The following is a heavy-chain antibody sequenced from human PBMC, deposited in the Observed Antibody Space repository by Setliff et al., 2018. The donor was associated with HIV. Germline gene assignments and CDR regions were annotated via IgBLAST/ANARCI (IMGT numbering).Heavy chain of an antibody. D-gene: IGHD3-22*01. J-gene: IGHJ4*02. V-gene: IGHV1-69*02. CDR2: IIPILGVP. CDR1: GGPFTSSS. CDR3: ARGGDYDSSGYYVT. Sequence: ASVKVSCKASGGPFTSSSIGWVRQAPGQGLEWMGRIIPILGVPRYAQKFQGRVTITADKSTSTSYLHLSSLRAEDTAVYFCARGGDYDSSGYYVTWGQGSLVTVSS.